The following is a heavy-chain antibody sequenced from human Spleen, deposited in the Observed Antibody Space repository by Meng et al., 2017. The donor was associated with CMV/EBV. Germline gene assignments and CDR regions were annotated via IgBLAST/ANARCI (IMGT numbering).Heavy chain of an antibody. CDR1: GSIGVPNG. CDR2: IYHSGKT. D-gene: IGHD2-2*01. J-gene: IGHJ5*02. V-gene: IGHV4-4*02. Sequence: GSIGVPNGWSWVRQPPGKGREWIGEIYHSGKTSYNPSLKSRVIISIDKAQNQFSLRVNSVTAADTAVYYCARTSFCTSTGCQNYFDPWGQGTLVTVSS. CDR3: ARTSFCTSTGCQNYFDP.